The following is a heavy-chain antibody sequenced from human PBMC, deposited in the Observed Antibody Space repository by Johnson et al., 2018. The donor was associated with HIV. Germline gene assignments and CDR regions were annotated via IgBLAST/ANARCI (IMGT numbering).Heavy chain of an antibody. CDR1: GFTFSGSA. CDR3: TSGSYPWGAFDV. V-gene: IGHV3-73*02. J-gene: IGHJ3*01. Sequence: EVQLVESAGGIVQPGGSLTLPRAASGFTFSGSAMHWVRQAPGKGLEWVGRIRSKANSYATAYAASAKVRFTISRDDSKNTAYLQMNSLKTEDTAVYYCTSGSYPWGAFDVWGQGTMVTVSS. CDR2: IRSKANSYAT. D-gene: IGHD1-26*01.